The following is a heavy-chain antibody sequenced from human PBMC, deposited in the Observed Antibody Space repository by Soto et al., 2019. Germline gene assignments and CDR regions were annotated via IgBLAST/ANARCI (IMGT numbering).Heavy chain of an antibody. CDR1: GYTFTSYA. V-gene: IGHV1-3*01. Sequence: QVQLVQSGAEVQKPGASVKVSCKASGYTFTSYAIHWVRQAPGPRLEWMGWINAGNGNTQYSQKFQGRDTITRDTXXXXXXXXXXXXXXXXXXXXXXXXXXXXXXMTMTDAFDIWGQGTMVTVSS. CDR3: XXXXXXXXMTMTDAFDI. D-gene: IGHD3-22*01. CDR2: INAGNGNT. J-gene: IGHJ3*02.